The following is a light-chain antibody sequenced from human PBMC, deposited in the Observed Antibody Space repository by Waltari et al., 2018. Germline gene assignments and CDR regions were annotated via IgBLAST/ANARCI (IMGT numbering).Light chain of an antibody. V-gene: IGKV1-17*01. Sequence: DIQMTQSPPSLSASAGDTVTITCRASQGVTTYLNWYQQKPGKPPKRLIYAASSLESGVPSRFSGSGSGTDFTLTISSLQPEDFATYYCLQHGSRPFTFGPGTTLDVK. CDR1: QGVTTY. CDR2: AAS. J-gene: IGKJ3*01. CDR3: LQHGSRPFT.